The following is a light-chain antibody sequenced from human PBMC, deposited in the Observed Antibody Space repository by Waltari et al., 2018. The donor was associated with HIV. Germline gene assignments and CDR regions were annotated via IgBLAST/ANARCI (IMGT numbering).Light chain of an antibody. CDR1: QSVSSY. CDR2: DAS. J-gene: IGKJ1*01. V-gene: IGKV3-11*01. Sequence: EIVLTQSPATLSLSPGERATLSCRASQSVSSYLAWYQQKPGQAPRLLIYDASTRATGIPARFSGSGSGTDFTLTISSLEPEDFAVYYCQQYGSSPQTFGQGTKVEIK. CDR3: QQYGSSPQT.